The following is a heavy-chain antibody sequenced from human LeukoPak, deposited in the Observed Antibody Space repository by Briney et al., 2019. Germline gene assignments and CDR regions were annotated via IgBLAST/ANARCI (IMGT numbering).Heavy chain of an antibody. CDR2: ISSSGSTI. Sequence: GGSLRLSCAASGFTFSSYEMNWVRQAPGKGLEWVSYISSSGSTIYYADSVKGRFTISRDNAKNSLYLQMNSLRAEDTAVYYCARDIPNRVVVIITADYWGQATMVTHCS. CDR1: GFTFSSYE. CDR3: ARDIPNRVVVIITADY. V-gene: IGHV3-48*03. D-gene: IGHD3-22*01. J-gene: IGHJ4*02.